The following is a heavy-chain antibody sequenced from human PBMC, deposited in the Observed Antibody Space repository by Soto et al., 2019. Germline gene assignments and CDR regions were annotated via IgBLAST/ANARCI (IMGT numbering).Heavy chain of an antibody. D-gene: IGHD1-26*01. CDR1: GFTFDDYA. CDR2: ISWNSGKI. J-gene: IGHJ4*02. V-gene: IGHV3-9*01. Sequence: EVQLVESGGGLVQPGRSLRLSCAASGFTFDDYAMHWVRQGPGKGLEWVSSISWNSGKIGSADSVKGRFTISRDNAKNSLYLHMNSLRAGDTVFYYCAKDTHYSGDNYFDYWGQGTPVTGSS. CDR3: AKDTHYSGDNYFDY.